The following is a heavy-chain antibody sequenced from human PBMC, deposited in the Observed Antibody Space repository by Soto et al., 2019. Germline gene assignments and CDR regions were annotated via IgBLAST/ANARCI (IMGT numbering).Heavy chain of an antibody. D-gene: IGHD4-17*01. V-gene: IGHV3-30-3*01. Sequence: GGSLRLSCAASGFTFSSYAMHWVRQAPGKGLEWVAVISYDGSNKYYADSVKGRFTISRDNPKNTLYLQMNSLRAEDTAVYYCARDGTTVTPYGMDVWGQGTTVTVSS. CDR1: GFTFSSYA. J-gene: IGHJ6*02. CDR2: ISYDGSNK. CDR3: ARDGTTVTPYGMDV.